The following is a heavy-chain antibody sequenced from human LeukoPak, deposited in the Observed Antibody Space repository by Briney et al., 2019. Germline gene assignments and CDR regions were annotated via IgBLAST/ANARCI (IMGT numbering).Heavy chain of an antibody. CDR3: ARDSGGHDY. V-gene: IGHV4-34*01. J-gene: IGHJ4*02. Sequence: SETLSLTCAVYGGSFSGYYWSWIRQPPGKGLEWIGEINHSGSTNYNPSLKSRVTISVDTSKNQSSLKLSSVTAADTAVYYCARDSGGHDYWGQGTLVTVSS. CDR2: INHSGST. CDR1: GGSFSGYY. D-gene: IGHD2-15*01.